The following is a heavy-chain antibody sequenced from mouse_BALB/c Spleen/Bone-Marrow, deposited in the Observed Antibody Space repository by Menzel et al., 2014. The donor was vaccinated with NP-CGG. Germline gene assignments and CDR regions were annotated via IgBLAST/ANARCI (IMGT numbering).Heavy chain of an antibody. Sequence: QVHVKQSGAELAKPGASVKMSCKASGYTFTSYWMHWVKQRPGQGLEWIGYINPSTGYTEYNQKFKDKATLTADKSSSTAYMQLSSLTSEDSVVYYCARSGGYDGFSYWGQGTTLTISS. CDR2: INPSTGYT. D-gene: IGHD2-2*01. CDR1: GYTFTSYW. V-gene: IGHV1-4*01. CDR3: ARSGGYDGFSY. J-gene: IGHJ2*01.